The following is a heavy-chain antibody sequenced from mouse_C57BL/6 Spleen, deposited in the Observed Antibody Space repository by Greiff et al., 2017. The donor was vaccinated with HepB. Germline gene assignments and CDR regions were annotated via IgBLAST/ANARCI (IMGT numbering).Heavy chain of an antibody. CDR1: GFTFSSYA. Sequence: EVKLMESGGGLVKPGGSLKLSCAASGFTFSSYAMSWVRQTPEKRLEWVATISDGGSYTYYPDNVKGRFTISRDNAKNNLYLQMSHLKSEDTAMYYCASFITTVGDFDVWGTGTTVTVSS. V-gene: IGHV5-4*03. D-gene: IGHD1-1*01. CDR3: ASFITTVGDFDV. CDR2: ISDGGSYT. J-gene: IGHJ1*03.